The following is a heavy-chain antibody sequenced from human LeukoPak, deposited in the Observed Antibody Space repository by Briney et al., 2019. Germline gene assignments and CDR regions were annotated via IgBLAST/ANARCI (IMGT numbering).Heavy chain of an antibody. D-gene: IGHD3-16*01. CDR2: IYPDDSDT. J-gene: IGHJ4*02. Sequence: GESLKISCKASGYTFTYYWIAWVRQMPGKGLEWMGIIYPDDSDTRYSPSFQGQVTISADKSITTAYLQWISLRASDTAIYYCATSGGVAPGYYFDYWGQGTLVTVSS. V-gene: IGHV5-51*01. CDR3: ATSGGVAPGYYFDY. CDR1: GYTFTYYW.